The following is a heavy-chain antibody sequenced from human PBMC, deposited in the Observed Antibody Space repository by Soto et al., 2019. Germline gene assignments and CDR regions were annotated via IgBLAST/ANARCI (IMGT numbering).Heavy chain of an antibody. CDR3: ARGSWDDVSGHYYMDV. CDR2: TYYRSKWYN. D-gene: IGHD1-1*01. J-gene: IGHJ6*03. CDR1: GDSVSSNSAA. Sequence: PSQTLSLTCAISGDSVSSNSAAWNWIRQSPSRGLEWLGRTYYRSKWYNDYAVSVKSRITVSPDTSKNQFSLQLTSVTPEDTAVYYCARGSWDDVSGHYYMDVWDKGTTATVS. V-gene: IGHV6-1*01.